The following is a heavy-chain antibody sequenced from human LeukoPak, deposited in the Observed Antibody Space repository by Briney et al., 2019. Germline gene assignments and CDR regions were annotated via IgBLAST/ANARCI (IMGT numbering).Heavy chain of an antibody. V-gene: IGHV3-23*01. CDR2: INPGGNKK. D-gene: IGHD6-13*01. J-gene: IGHJ4*02. CDR1: GFTFSSYA. CDR3: ARGTVGAPGFDY. Sequence: PGGSLRLSCAASGFTFSSYAMSWVRQAPGKGLKWVSEINPGGNKKNYADSVWGRFTVSRDNAKDTVYLQMDRVSVGDTAVYYCARGTVGAPGFDYWGQGTLVSVSS.